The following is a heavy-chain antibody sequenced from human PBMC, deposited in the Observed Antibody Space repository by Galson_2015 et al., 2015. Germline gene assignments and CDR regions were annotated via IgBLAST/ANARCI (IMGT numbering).Heavy chain of an antibody. V-gene: IGHV7-4-1*02. D-gene: IGHD6-19*01. CDR3: ERHVAVATFDF. CDR1: GYTLTTYA. CDR2: INTNTGKT. J-gene: IGHJ4*02. Sequence: SVKVSCKASGYTLTTYAMNWVRQAAGQGLEWMGWINTNTGKTTYAPGCTGRLVLSLDTSVSTAYLKSSSPKAEDTSVYYSERHVAVATFDFWGQGTLVTVSS.